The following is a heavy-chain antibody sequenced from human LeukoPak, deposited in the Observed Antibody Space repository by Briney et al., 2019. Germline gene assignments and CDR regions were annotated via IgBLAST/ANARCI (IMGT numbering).Heavy chain of an antibody. J-gene: IGHJ6*02. CDR1: GYSFTTYW. V-gene: IGHV5-51*01. CDR2: IYPGDSDT. CDR3: ARHEGAYQHYAMDV. D-gene: IGHD2-2*01. Sequence: GESLKISCKGSGYSFTTYWVGWVRQMPGKGLEWMGIIYPGDSDTRYSPSFQGQVTISSDKSISTAYLQWSSLKASDTALYYCARHEGAYQHYAMDVWGQGTTVTVSS.